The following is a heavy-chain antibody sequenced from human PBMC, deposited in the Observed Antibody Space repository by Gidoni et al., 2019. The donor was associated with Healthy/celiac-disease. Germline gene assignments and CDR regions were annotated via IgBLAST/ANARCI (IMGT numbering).Heavy chain of an antibody. J-gene: IGHJ6*02. V-gene: IGHV4-34*01. CDR1: GGSFSGYY. CDR2: INHSGST. CDR3: ARGLEAAYSIYYYYYGMDV. Sequence: QVQLQQWGAGLLKPSETLSLTCAVYGGSFSGYYWSWIRQPPGKGLEWIGEINHSGSTNYNPSLKSRVTISVDTSKNQFSLKLSSVTAADTAVYYCARGLEAAYSIYYYYYGMDVWGQGTTVTVSS. D-gene: IGHD4-4*01.